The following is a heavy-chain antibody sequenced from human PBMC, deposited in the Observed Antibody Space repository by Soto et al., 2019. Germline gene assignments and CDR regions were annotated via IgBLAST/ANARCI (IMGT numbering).Heavy chain of an antibody. Sequence: ASVKVSCKASGYTFPSYAMHWVRQAPGRRLEWMGWINAGNGNTKYSQKFQGRVTITRDTSASTAYMELSSLRSEDTAVYYCACQDRGLEWDYDFWSGYYYGMDVWGQGTTVTVSS. CDR3: ACQDRGLEWDYDFWSGYYYGMDV. D-gene: IGHD3-3*01. J-gene: IGHJ6*02. CDR1: GYTFPSYA. CDR2: INAGNGNT. V-gene: IGHV1-3*01.